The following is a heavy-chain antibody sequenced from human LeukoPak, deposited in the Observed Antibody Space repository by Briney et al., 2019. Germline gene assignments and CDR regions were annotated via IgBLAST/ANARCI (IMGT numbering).Heavy chain of an antibody. D-gene: IGHD3-22*01. CDR2: ISHSGST. CDR3: ARDRADSSGYRLDY. CDR1: GGSFSGYY. J-gene: IGHJ4*02. Sequence: PSETLSLTCAVYGGSFSGYYWSWIRQPPGKGLEWIGEISHSGSTNYNPSLKSRVTISVDTSKNQFSLKLSSVTAADTAVYYCARDRADSSGYRLDYWGQGTLVTVSS. V-gene: IGHV4-34*01.